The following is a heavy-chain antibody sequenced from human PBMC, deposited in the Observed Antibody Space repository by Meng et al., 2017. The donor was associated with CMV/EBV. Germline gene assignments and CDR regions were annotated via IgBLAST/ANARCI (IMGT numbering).Heavy chain of an antibody. V-gene: IGHV3-7*01. Sequence: GESLKISCAASGFTFSSYWMSWVRQAPGKGLEWLANIKQDGSEKYYVNSVKGRFTISRDNSKNSLYLQMNSLRAEDTAVYYCARDRSKVTIFRVPTFYFDYWGQGTLVTVSS. J-gene: IGHJ4*02. CDR1: GFTFSSYW. CDR2: IKQDGSEK. CDR3: ARDRSKVTIFRVPTFYFDY. D-gene: IGHD4-23*01.